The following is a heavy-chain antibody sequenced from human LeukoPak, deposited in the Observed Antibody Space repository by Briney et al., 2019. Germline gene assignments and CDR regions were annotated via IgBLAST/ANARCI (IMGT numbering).Heavy chain of an antibody. CDR1: GFTFRRYA. Sequence: GGSLRLFCAASGFTFRRYAMSWAPEAPGKGLEEVSNIRGSGDSTFYAESVRGRFTISRDNSKNTLYLQKNSLRAEDAAVYYCAKCGAPSCFSFDCWGEGTLVSVSS. J-gene: IGHJ4*02. CDR3: AKCGAPSCFSFDC. CDR2: IRGSGDST. V-gene: IGHV3-23*01. D-gene: IGHD2-15*01.